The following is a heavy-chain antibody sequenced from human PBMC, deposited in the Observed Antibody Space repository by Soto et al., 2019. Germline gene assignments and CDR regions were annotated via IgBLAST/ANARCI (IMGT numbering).Heavy chain of an antibody. J-gene: IGHJ5*02. CDR1: GASISGFY. V-gene: IGHV4-4*07. CDR3: VRDGRKTLRDWFEP. CDR2: IYATGTT. D-gene: IGHD1-1*01. Sequence: SETLSLTCTVSGASISGFYWSWIRKSAGKGLEWIGRIYATGTTDYNPSLKSRVMMSVDTSKKQFSVKLRFVTAADTALYYCVRDGRKTLRDWFEPWGQGISVTVSS.